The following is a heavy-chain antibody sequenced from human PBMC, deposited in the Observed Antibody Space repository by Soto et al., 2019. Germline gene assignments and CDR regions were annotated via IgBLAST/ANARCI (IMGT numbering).Heavy chain of an antibody. J-gene: IGHJ6*02. D-gene: IGHD3-3*01. CDR1: TFIFRNYE. Sequence: ELQLVESGGGLVQPGGSLRLSCAASTFIFRNYEMNWVRQAPGKGLEWVSYISSTGNTIYYADSVKGRFTISRDNAKNSLYLQMNSLRAEDTAVYYCARRRSHYYYYGMDVWGQGTTVTVSS. CDR2: ISSTGNTI. V-gene: IGHV3-48*03. CDR3: ARRRSHYYYYGMDV.